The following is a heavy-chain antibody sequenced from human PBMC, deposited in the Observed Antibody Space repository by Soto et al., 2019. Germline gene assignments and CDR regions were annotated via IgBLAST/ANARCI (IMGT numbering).Heavy chain of an antibody. CDR1: GDTFNFYT. CDR3: ATSYGSGSRPFDY. J-gene: IGHJ4*02. CDR2: IIPMLGMS. V-gene: IGHV1-69*02. Sequence: QVQLVQSGAEVKKPGSSVKVSCKASGDTFNFYTISWVRQAPGQGLEWMGRIIPMLGMSNYAQKFQDRVTIIADKSTSTAYRQLSSLRSEDTAIYYCATSYGSGSRPFDYWGQGTLVTVSS. D-gene: IGHD3-10*01.